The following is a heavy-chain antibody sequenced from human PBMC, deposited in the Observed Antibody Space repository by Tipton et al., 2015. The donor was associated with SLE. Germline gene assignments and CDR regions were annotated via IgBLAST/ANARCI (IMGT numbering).Heavy chain of an antibody. CDR1: GGAISTFY. CDR3: ARAGYSSGSYYFDY. Sequence: TLSLTCTVSGGAISTFYWSWIRQSAGKGLEWIGRIYSSGRTNYNPSLKSRVTMSVDTSRNQFSLKLSSVTAADTAVYYCARAGYSSGSYYFDYWGQGTLATVSS. V-gene: IGHV4-4*07. D-gene: IGHD6-19*01. J-gene: IGHJ4*02. CDR2: IYSSGRT.